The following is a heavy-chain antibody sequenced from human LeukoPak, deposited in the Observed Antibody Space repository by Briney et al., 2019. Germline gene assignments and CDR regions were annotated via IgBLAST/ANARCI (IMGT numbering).Heavy chain of an antibody. CDR2: IRSKANSYAT. CDR3: TRHVVRGVISDY. V-gene: IGHV3-73*01. D-gene: IGHD3-10*01. Sequence: GGSLKLSCAASGFTFSGSAMHWVRQASGKGLEWVGRIRSKANSYATAYAASVKGRFTISRDDSKNTAYLQMNSLKTEDTAVYYCTRHVVRGVISDYWGQGTQVSVSS. J-gene: IGHJ4*02. CDR1: GFTFSGSA.